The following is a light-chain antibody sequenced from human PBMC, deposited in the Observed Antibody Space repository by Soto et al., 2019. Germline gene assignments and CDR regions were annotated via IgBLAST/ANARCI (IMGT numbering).Light chain of an antibody. Sequence: SYELTQPPSVSVAPRQTATITCGGNNIGSRSVHWYQQKSGQAPVLVVFDDSVRPSGIPARISGYNSGNTATLTISGVEAGDEADDYCQVWDTTSDHGMFGGGTKLTV. CDR2: DDS. CDR3: QVWDTTSDHGM. CDR1: NIGSRS. V-gene: IGLV3-21*02. J-gene: IGLJ3*02.